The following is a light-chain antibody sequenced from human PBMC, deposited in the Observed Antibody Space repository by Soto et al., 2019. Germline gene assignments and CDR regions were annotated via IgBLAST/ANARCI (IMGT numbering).Light chain of an antibody. Sequence: QSALTQPASVSGSLGQSITISCTGTSGDVGAYDYVSWYQQYPGKAPKLMIWDVSNRPSGISNRFSGSKSGYTASLTISGLQTEYEADYYCCSYTSSSLWVFGGGTKVTVL. CDR3: CSYTSSSLWV. J-gene: IGLJ3*02. CDR1: SGDVGAYDY. CDR2: DVS. V-gene: IGLV2-14*01.